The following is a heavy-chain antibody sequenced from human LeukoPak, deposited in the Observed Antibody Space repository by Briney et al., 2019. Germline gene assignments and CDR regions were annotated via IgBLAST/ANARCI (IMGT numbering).Heavy chain of an antibody. D-gene: IGHD3-10*01. CDR3: ANDVIRREVWFDP. CDR2: IGGSCSTT. J-gene: IGHJ5*02. V-gene: IGHV3-23*01. CDR1: GFTFSNYD. Sequence: GGSLRLSCGASGFTFSNYDMNWVRQAPGKGLEWVSGIGGSCSTTYYADSVKGRFTISRDNSQNTLYLQVKSLRAEDTALYYCANDVIRREVWFDPWGQGILVTDPS.